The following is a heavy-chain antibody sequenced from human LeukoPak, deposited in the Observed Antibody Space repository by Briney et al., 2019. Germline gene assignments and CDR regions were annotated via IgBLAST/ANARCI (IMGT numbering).Heavy chain of an antibody. J-gene: IGHJ6*02. CDR1: GFTFSSSA. Sequence: PGGSLRLSLAAAGFTFSSSAMTLVRQAPGKGLESVSAISKSGGSTYYADSLKGRFTISRDNSKNTLYLKMNSLRAEDTAVYYCAKIREYYYNGIDVWGQGTTVTVSS. V-gene: IGHV3-23*01. D-gene: IGHD3-3*02. CDR2: ISKSGGST. CDR3: AKIREYYYNGIDV.